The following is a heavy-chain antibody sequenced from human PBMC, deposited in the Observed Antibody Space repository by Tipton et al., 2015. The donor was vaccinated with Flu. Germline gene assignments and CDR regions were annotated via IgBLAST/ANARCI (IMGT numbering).Heavy chain of an antibody. J-gene: IGHJ5*02. CDR3: GRQGGRYYDNWFDP. D-gene: IGHD3-10*01. Sequence: VQLVQSGAEVKRPGESLKISCVGSGYTFTNYWIGWVRQLPGKGLEWVGNVYPDDSDTRYSPSFQGQVTISADKSTNTAYLHWSSLKASDTAIYYCGRQGGRYYDNWFDPWGQGTLVTVSS. CDR2: VYPDDSDT. V-gene: IGHV5-51*01. CDR1: GYTFTNYW.